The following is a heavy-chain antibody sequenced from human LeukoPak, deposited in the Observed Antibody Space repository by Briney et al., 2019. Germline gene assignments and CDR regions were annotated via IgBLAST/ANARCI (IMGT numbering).Heavy chain of an antibody. CDR3: ASTLDIVATIGGDY. D-gene: IGHD5-12*01. V-gene: IGHV3-48*01. CDR1: GFTFSSYS. Sequence: GGSLRLSCAASGFTFSSYSMNWVRQAPGKGLEWVSYISSSSSTIYYADTVKGRFTISRDNAKNSLYLQMNSLRAEDTAVYYCASTLDIVATIGGDYWGQGTLVTVSS. J-gene: IGHJ4*02. CDR2: ISSSSSTI.